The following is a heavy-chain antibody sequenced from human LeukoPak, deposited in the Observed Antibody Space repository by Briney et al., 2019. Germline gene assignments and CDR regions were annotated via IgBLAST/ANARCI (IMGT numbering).Heavy chain of an antibody. D-gene: IGHD5-18*01. CDR1: GGSISSYY. CDR3: AGVDTAWWFDP. V-gene: IGHV4-59*01. J-gene: IGHJ5*02. Sequence: PSETLSLTCTVSGGSISSYYWSWIRQPPGKGLEWIGYIYYSGSTNYNPSLKSRVTISVDTSKNQFSLKLSSVTAADTAAYYCAGVDTAWWFDPWGQGTLVTVSS. CDR2: IYYSGST.